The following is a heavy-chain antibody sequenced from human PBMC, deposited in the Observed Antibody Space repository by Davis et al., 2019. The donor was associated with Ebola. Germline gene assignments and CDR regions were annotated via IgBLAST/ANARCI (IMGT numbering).Heavy chain of an antibody. Sequence: SETLSLTCSVSAGSVKSHYWSWIRQPPGKGLEWIGYFFYSGNTNYNPSLMSRATISVDTSTNQVSLKLKSVTTADTAVYYCAVLAGYWGQGTLVTVSS. CDR3: AVLAGY. D-gene: IGHD2/OR15-2a*01. CDR1: AGSVKSHY. J-gene: IGHJ4*02. CDR2: FFYSGNT. V-gene: IGHV4-59*02.